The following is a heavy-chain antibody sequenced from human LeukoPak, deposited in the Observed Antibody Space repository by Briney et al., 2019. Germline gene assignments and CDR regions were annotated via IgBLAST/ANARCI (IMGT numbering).Heavy chain of an antibody. D-gene: IGHD3-9*01. CDR2: IYHSGST. V-gene: IGHV4-38-2*02. Sequence: SETLSLTCTVSGYSISSGYYWGWIRQPPGKGLEWIGSIYHSGSTYYNPSLKSRVTISVDTSKNQFSLKLSSVTAADTAVYYCARLYRDFDWLPPAFDYWGQGTLVTVSS. CDR3: ARLYRDFDWLPPAFDY. J-gene: IGHJ4*02. CDR1: GYSISSGYY.